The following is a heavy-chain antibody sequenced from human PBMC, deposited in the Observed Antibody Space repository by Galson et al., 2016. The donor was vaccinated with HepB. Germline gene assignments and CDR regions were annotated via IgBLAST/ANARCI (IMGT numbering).Heavy chain of an antibody. Sequence: SLRLSCAASGFTFSTYWMAWVRRTPSKGLEWVANIKQDGSEEYYVDSVEGRFTISRDNAKNSLYLQMHSLRAEDTAVYYCARDFLFAHDLWGPGTLVTVSS. D-gene: IGHD3-3*01. V-gene: IGHV3-7*03. CDR3: ARDFLFAHDL. CDR2: IKQDGSEE. CDR1: GFTFSTYW. J-gene: IGHJ5*02.